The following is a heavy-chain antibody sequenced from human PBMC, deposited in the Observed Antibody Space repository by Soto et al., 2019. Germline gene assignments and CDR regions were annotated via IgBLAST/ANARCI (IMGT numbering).Heavy chain of an antibody. D-gene: IGHD3-9*01. V-gene: IGHV2-26*01. CDR2: IFSNEEK. CDR3: APAGLRSDYGTDWFGLDV. CDR1: GFARNNVELG. Sequence: VTLRESGPELVKPTETLTLTCTCSGFARNNVELGVSWIRHAPGKAPEWLAHIFSNEEKFYTPSLKSRLHIYSASSKGQVVRSMTNMDPVDTGTYFFAPAGLRSDYGTDWFGLDVWGRGATVTVSS. J-gene: IGHJ6*02.